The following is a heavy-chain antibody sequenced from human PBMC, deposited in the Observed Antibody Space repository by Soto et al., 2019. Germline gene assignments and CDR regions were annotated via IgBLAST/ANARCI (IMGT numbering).Heavy chain of an antibody. CDR3: ARGTERTTVTSFVGDAFDI. J-gene: IGHJ3*02. V-gene: IGHV1-18*01. Sequence: ASVKVSCKASGYTFTSYGISWVRQAPGQGLEWMGWISAYNGNTNYAQKLQGRVTMTTDTSTSTAYMELRSLRSDDTAVYYCARGTERTTVTSFVGDAFDIWGQGTMVTVSS. D-gene: IGHD4-17*01. CDR2: ISAYNGNT. CDR1: GYTFTSYG.